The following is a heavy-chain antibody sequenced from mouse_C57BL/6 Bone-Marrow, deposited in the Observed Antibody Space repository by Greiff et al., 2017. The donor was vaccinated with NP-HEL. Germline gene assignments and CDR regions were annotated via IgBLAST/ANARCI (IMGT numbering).Heavy chain of an antibody. J-gene: IGHJ4*01. CDR3: AIYGSRAMDY. V-gene: IGHV1-63*01. CDR2: IYPGGGYT. Sequence: QVQLQQPGAELVRPGTSVKMSCKASGYTFTNYWIGWAKQRPGHGLEWIGDIYPGGGYTNYNEKFKGKATLTADKSSSTAYMQFSSLTSEDSAIYYCAIYGSRAMDYWGQGTSVTVSS. CDR1: GYTFTNYW. D-gene: IGHD1-1*01.